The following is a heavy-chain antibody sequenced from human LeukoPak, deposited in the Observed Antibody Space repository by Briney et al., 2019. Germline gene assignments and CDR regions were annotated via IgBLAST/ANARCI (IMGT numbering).Heavy chain of an antibody. J-gene: IGHJ4*02. CDR3: AVSSGSYLIDY. Sequence: PSETLSLTCTVSGGSISSYYWSWIRQPPGKGLEWIGYIYYSGSTNYNPSLKSRVTISVDTSKNQFSLKLSSVTAADTAVYYCAVSSGSYLIDYWGQGTLVTVSS. V-gene: IGHV4-59*01. CDR2: IYYSGST. D-gene: IGHD1-26*01. CDR1: GGSISSYY.